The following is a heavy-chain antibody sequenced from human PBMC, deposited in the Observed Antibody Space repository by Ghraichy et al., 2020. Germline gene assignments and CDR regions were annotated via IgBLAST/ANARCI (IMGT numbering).Heavy chain of an antibody. J-gene: IGHJ5*02. D-gene: IGHD3-3*01. V-gene: IGHV3-7*01. Sequence: GGSLRLSCAASGFTFGSYWMTWVRQAPGKGLEWVANIKPDGSEKYYVDSVEGRFTISRDNAKNSLYLQMNSLRAEDTAVYYCAREKTATSPSFRLWSGYGSWGQGTLVTVSS. CDR2: IKPDGSEK. CDR1: GFTFGSYW. CDR3: AREKTATSPSFRLWSGYGS.